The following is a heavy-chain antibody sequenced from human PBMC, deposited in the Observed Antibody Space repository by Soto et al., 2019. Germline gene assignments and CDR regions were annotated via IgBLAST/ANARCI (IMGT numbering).Heavy chain of an antibody. CDR3: ARVVPGAEAWFGP. CDR1: GGTFGSYS. J-gene: IGHJ5*02. D-gene: IGHD2-2*01. V-gene: IGHV1-69*06. Sequence: QEDLVQSGAEVKKPGSSVNVSCKASGGTFGSYSITWVRQAPGQRLEWMGEIIPLLRTVNYAQKFQGRVTITGDRSTSTVYMALSSLRSDDTAVYYCARVVPGAEAWFGPWGQGTLVTVSS. CDR2: IIPLLRTV.